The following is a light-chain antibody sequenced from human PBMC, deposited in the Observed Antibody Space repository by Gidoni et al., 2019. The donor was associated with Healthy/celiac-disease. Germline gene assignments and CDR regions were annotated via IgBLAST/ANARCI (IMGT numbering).Light chain of an antibody. CDR3: QQRSNFT. J-gene: IGKJ5*01. V-gene: IGKV3-11*01. CDR2: DAS. Sequence: ELVFTQSPATLALSPGERATLFCRASQSVSSYLAWYHQKPGQAPWLLIYDASNRATGIPARFSGSGSGTDFTLTISSLEPEDFAVYYCQQRSNFTFGQGTRLEIK. CDR1: QSVSSY.